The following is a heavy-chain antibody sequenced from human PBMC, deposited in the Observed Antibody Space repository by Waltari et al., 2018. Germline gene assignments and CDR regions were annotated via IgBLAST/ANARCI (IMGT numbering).Heavy chain of an antibody. V-gene: IGHV4-34*01. D-gene: IGHD6-13*01. J-gene: IGHJ3*02. Sequence: QVQLQQWGAGLLKPSETLSLTCAVYGGSFSGYYWSWIRQPPGKGLEWIGEINHSGNTNYNPSLKSRVSISVDTSKNQFSLKLTSVPAADTAVYCCARLGVAAAVENGFDIWGQGTMVTVSS. CDR1: GGSFSGYY. CDR2: INHSGNT. CDR3: ARLGVAAAVENGFDI.